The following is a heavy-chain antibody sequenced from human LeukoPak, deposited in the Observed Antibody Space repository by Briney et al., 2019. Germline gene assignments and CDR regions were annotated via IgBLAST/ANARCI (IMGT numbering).Heavy chain of an antibody. D-gene: IGHD5-18*01. Sequence: PSETLSLTCAVYGGSFSGYYWSWIRQPPGKGLEWIGEINHSGSTNYNPSLKSRVTISVDTSKNQFSLKLSSVTAADTAVYYCARFRADDGVSYGLGDYYYYGMDVWGQGTTVTVSS. CDR2: INHSGST. CDR3: ARFRADDGVSYGLGDYYYYGMDV. CDR1: GGSFSGYY. J-gene: IGHJ6*02. V-gene: IGHV4-34*01.